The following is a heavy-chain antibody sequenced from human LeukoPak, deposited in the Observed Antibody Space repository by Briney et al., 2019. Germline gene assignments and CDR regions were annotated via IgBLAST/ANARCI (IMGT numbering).Heavy chain of an antibody. CDR1: GFTFSSYA. CDR3: AKGGYYYMDV. CDR2: INGRGSST. V-gene: IGHV3-23*01. D-gene: IGHD3-16*01. Sequence: GGSLRLSCAASGFTFSSYAMNWVRQAPGKGLEWVSSINGRGSSTYYADSVRGRFTISRDNSKNTLYLQMDSLRAEDTAVYYCAKGGYYYMDVWGKGTTVTVSS. J-gene: IGHJ6*03.